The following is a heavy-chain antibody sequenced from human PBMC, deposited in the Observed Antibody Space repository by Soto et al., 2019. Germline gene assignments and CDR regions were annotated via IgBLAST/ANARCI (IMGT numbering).Heavy chain of an antibody. V-gene: IGHV5-51*01. CDR2: IYGADSDT. D-gene: IGHD3-10*01. J-gene: IGHJ3*02. CDR1: GYSFSSYW. CDR3: ARSFTRADRAFDI. Sequence: GESLKISCKGSGYSFSSYWIGWVRQMPGKGPEWMGIIYGADSDTRYSPSFEGQVTISADKSISTAYLQWSSLKASDTAMYYCARSFTRADRAFDIWGQGTMVTVSS.